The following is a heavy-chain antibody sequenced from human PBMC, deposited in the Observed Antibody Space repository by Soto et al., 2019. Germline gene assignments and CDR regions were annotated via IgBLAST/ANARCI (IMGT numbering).Heavy chain of an antibody. V-gene: IGHV4-59*13. J-gene: IGHJ4*02. CDR1: AGSISGYY. CDR3: AREYGADVRHLGS. D-gene: IGHD4-17*01. CDR2: ILYSGTT. Sequence: QVQLQESGPGLVKPSETLSLTCTVSAGSISGYYWSWVRQPPGKGLEWIGDILYSGTTSYNPSLSRRFTVSVDRSTNRFSLTLSSVTAADTAVYYCAREYGADVRHLGSWGRGTLVIVSS.